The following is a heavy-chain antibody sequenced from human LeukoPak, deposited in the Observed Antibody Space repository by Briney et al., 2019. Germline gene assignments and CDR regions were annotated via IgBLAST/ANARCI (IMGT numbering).Heavy chain of an antibody. CDR3: AKDQETYYYGSGSYYGAYDY. CDR1: GFTFSSYG. J-gene: IGHJ4*02. V-gene: IGHV3-30*02. CDR2: IRYDGSNK. Sequence: GGSLRLSCAASGFTFSSYGMHWVRQAPGKGLEWVTFIRYDGSNKYYAEYAKGRFTISRDYSKNTLYLQMNSLRAEDTAVYYCAKDQETYYYGSGSYYGAYDYWGQGTLVTVFS. D-gene: IGHD3-10*01.